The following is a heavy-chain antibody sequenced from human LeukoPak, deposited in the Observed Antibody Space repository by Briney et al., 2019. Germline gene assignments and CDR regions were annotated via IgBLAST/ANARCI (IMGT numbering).Heavy chain of an antibody. CDR1: GSSFTSYW. Sequence: GASLEISFQGSGSSFTSYWIGWGRPMPGKGEGRRGIIYPGDSDTRYSPSFQGQVTISADKSISTAYLQWSSLKASDTAMYYCARTSGRSYPAYFDYWGQGTLVTVSS. CDR2: IYPGDSDT. CDR3: ARTSGRSYPAYFDY. J-gene: IGHJ4*02. D-gene: IGHD1-26*01. V-gene: IGHV5-51*01.